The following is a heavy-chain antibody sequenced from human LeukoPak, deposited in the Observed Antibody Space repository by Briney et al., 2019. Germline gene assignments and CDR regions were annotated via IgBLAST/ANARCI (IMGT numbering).Heavy chain of an antibody. CDR2: ISSSSSYI. V-gene: IGHV3-21*01. Sequence: GGSLRLSCAASGFTFSSYSMNWVRQAPGKGLEWVSSISSSSSYIYYADSVKGRFTISRDNAKNSLYLQMNSLRAEDTAVYYCARLPLEDYYDSSGYFHDAFDIWGQGTMVTVSS. D-gene: IGHD3-22*01. J-gene: IGHJ3*02. CDR1: GFTFSSYS. CDR3: ARLPLEDYYDSSGYFHDAFDI.